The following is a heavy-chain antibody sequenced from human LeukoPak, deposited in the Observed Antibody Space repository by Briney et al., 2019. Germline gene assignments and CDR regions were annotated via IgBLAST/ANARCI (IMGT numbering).Heavy chain of an antibody. CDR3: ARRAGSWSSPTEVDY. J-gene: IGHJ4*02. CDR2: IYYSGST. CDR1: GGSISSSSYY. D-gene: IGHD3-10*01. Sequence: SETLSLTCTVSGGSISSSSYYWGWIRQPPGKGLEWIGSIYYSGSTYYNPSLKSRVTISVDTSKNQFSLKLSSVTAADTAVYYCARRAGSWSSPTEVDYWGQGTLVTVSS. V-gene: IGHV4-39*01.